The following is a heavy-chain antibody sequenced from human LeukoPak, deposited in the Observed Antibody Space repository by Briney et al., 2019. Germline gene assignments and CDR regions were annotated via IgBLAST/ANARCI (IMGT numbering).Heavy chain of an antibody. CDR1: GFTFSSYW. CDR2: IKQDGSEK. D-gene: IGHD6-13*01. Sequence: AGGSLRLSCAASGFTFSSYWMSWVRQAPGKGLEWVANIKQDGSEKYYVDSVKGRFTISRDNSKNTLYLQMNSLRVEDTAVYYCAKESDVAAAGIDHWGQGTLVTVSS. J-gene: IGHJ4*02. CDR3: AKESDVAAAGIDH. V-gene: IGHV3-7*01.